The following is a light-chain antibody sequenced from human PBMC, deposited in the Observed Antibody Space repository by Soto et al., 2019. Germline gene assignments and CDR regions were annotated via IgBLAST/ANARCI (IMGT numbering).Light chain of an antibody. CDR1: QSISRY. V-gene: IGKV1-39*01. Sequence: IQMTQSPSSLPASGGDRVTITCRTSQSISRYLYWYQQQPGKAPKLLLYAASSLLGGVPSRFSGGGSGTAFTLTISSLQAEDFAIYYCQQSYSSPQTFGQGTKVDI. CDR2: AAS. CDR3: QQSYSSPQT. J-gene: IGKJ1*01.